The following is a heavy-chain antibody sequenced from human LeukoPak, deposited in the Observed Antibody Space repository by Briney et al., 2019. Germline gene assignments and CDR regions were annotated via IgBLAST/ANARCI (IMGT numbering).Heavy chain of an antibody. V-gene: IGHV4-39*07. D-gene: IGHD3-10*01. J-gene: IGHJ4*02. CDR3: ARMVWFGEQDY. Sequence: SETLSLTCTVSGGSISSSSYYWGWIRQPPGKGLEWIGSIYYSGSTYYNPSLKSRVTISVDTSKNQFSLKLSSVTAADTAVYYCARMVWFGEQDYWGQGTLVTVSS. CDR2: IYYSGST. CDR1: GGSISSSSYY.